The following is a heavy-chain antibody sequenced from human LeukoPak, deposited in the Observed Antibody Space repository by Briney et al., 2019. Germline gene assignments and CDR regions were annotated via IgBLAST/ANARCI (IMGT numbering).Heavy chain of an antibody. J-gene: IGHJ5*02. CDR2: INIGGTNT. V-gene: IGHV3-11*01. CDR3: ATDGAGFDT. CDR1: GFTFNDYY. Sequence: PGGSLRLSCAASGFTFNDYYMSWIRQAPGKGLEWLSYINIGGTNTHYADSVKGRFTIFRDNAKKSLYLEMNNLRAEDKAVYYCATDGAGFDTWGQGVLVTVSS.